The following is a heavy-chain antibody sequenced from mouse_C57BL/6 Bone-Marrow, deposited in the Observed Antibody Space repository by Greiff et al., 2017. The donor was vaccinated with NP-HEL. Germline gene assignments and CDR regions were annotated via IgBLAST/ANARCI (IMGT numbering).Heavy chain of an antibody. D-gene: IGHD2-4*01. CDR2: IWGDGGT. V-gene: IGHV2-3*01. CDR1: GFSLTSYG. Sequence: VQRVESGPGLVAPSQSLSITCTVSGFSLTSYGVSWVRQPPGKGLEWLGVIWGDGGTNYHSALISRLSIRKDNAKSQVFLKLNSLQTDDTATYYCAKPLRRDYAMDYWGQGTSVTVSS. J-gene: IGHJ4*01. CDR3: AKPLRRDYAMDY.